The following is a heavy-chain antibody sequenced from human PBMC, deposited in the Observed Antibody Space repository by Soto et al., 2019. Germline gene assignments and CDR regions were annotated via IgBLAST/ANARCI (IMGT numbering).Heavy chain of an antibody. Sequence: QVQLVQSGAEVKRPGASVKVSCKASGYIFTNYAVHWVRQAPGQRLEWMGWINAGDGNTKYSRNFQGRVTFTRDTSASTAYMELSSLRSEDTAVYYCVRDGAVAGNINFDVWGRGTLVTVSS. J-gene: IGHJ4*02. CDR2: INAGDGNT. D-gene: IGHD6-19*01. V-gene: IGHV1-3*01. CDR3: VRDGAVAGNINFDV. CDR1: GYIFTNYA.